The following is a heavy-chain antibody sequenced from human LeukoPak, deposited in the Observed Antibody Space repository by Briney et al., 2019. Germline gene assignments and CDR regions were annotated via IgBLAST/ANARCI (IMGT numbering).Heavy chain of an antibody. CDR1: GYTFTNYG. V-gene: IGHV1-18*01. Sequence: GASVKVSCKASGYTFTNYGITWVRQAPGQGLEWMGWISAYNGNTNYTQNFQGRITMTTDTSTSTAYMELRSLRSDDTAVYYCARRNGDSLANWFDPWGQGTLVTVSS. CDR2: ISAYNGNT. J-gene: IGHJ5*02. CDR3: ARRNGDSLANWFDP. D-gene: IGHD4-17*01.